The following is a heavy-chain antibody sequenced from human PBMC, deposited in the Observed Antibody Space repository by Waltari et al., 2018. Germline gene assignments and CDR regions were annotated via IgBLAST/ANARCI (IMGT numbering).Heavy chain of an antibody. J-gene: IGHJ4*02. CDR1: GYTFSDSY. Sequence: QVQLVQSGAEVKKPGASVKVSCKTSGYTFSDSYMHWVRQAPGQGLEWMGGINPKSDATHSAQKFQGRVTMTRDTSISTAYMELSRLRSDDTAIYFCARGITIFGVVGDYFDYWGQGTLVTV. V-gene: IGHV1-2*02. CDR2: INPKSDAT. D-gene: IGHD3-3*01. CDR3: ARGITIFGVVGDYFDY.